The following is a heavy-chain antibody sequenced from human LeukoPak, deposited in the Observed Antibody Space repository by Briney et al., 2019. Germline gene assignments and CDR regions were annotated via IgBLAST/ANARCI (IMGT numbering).Heavy chain of an antibody. CDR1: GFIFSGSA. Sequence: EGSLRLSCAASGFIFSGSAMHWVRQASREGLEWVGRIRSKANSYATAYAASVKGRFTISRDDSKNTAYLQMNSLKTEDTAVYYCTRHFYGGNSFDYWGQGTLVTVSS. V-gene: IGHV3-73*01. CDR3: TRHFYGGNSFDY. J-gene: IGHJ4*02. CDR2: IRSKANSYAT. D-gene: IGHD4-23*01.